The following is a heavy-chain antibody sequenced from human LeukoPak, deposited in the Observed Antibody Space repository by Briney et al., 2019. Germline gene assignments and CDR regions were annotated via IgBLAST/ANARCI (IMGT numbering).Heavy chain of an antibody. Sequence: SETLSLTCNVSGGSISSSYWSWIRQPPGKGLEWIGYIYYSGSTNYNPSLKSRVTMSVDTSKNQFSLKMTSVTAADTAVYYCARLTAYFDLWGRGTLVTVSS. CDR2: IYYSGST. CDR3: ARLTAYFDL. J-gene: IGHJ2*01. V-gene: IGHV4-59*08. CDR1: GGSISSSY.